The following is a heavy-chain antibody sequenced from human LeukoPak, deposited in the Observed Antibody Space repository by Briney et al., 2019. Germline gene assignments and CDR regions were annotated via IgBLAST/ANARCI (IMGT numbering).Heavy chain of an antibody. CDR2: INPNSGDT. CDR3: ARVRYRLAETYIDY. J-gene: IGHJ4*02. CDR1: GYIFTGYY. V-gene: IGHV1-2*02. D-gene: IGHD3-16*01. Sequence: ASVKVSCKTSGYIFTGYYMHWVRQAPGQGLEWMGWINPNSGDTNYAQKFQGRVTMTRDTSISTAYMELSRLRSDDTAVYYCARVRYRLAETYIDYWGQGTLVTVSS.